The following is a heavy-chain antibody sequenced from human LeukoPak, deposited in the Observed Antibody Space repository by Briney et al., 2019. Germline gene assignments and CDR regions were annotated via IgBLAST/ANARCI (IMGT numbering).Heavy chain of an antibody. CDR3: ARDLVGAIAHGFDY. CDR2: IWYDGSDK. D-gene: IGHD1-26*01. V-gene: IGHV3-33*01. Sequence: GGSLRLSCAASGFTFSKYGMHWVRQAPGKGLEWVAVIWYDGSDKYYADSVKGRFTISRDISKNTLYLQMNSLRAEDTAVYYCARDLVGAIAHGFDYWGQGTLVTVSS. J-gene: IGHJ4*02. CDR1: GFTFSKYG.